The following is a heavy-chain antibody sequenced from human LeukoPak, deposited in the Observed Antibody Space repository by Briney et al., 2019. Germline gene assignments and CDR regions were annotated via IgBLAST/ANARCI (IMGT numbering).Heavy chain of an antibody. D-gene: IGHD6-25*01. CDR1: GYSFTNNW. Sequence: GESLKISCKGSGYSFTNNWIGWVRQMPGKGLECMGIIYPGDSDTRYSPSFQGQVTISADKSISTAYLQWSSLKASDTAMYYCARPIAARLTGGFDLWGRGTLVTVSS. CDR3: ARPIAARLTGGFDL. CDR2: IYPGDSDT. J-gene: IGHJ2*01. V-gene: IGHV5-51*01.